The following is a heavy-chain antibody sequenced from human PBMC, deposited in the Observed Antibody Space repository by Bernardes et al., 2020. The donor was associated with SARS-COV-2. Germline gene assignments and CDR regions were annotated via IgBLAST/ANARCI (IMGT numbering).Heavy chain of an antibody. CDR3: VRREYFYGPWGIDS. V-gene: IGHV5-51*01. CDR2: IYPDDSDT. Sequence: GESLKISFKASGYTFTRYWIGWVRQVPGKGLEWMAIIYPDDSDTKYSPSFEGQVTISADKSITTAYLQWSSLKASDTAMYYCVRREYFYGPWGIDSWGQGTQVTVS. J-gene: IGHJ4*02. D-gene: IGHD3-10*01. CDR1: GYTFTRYW.